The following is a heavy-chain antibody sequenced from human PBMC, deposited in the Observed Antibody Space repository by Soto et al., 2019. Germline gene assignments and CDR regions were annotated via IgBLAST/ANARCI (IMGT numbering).Heavy chain of an antibody. J-gene: IGHJ4*02. CDR2: IYYSGST. CDR3: ASVLRDYDSSGYYSPIVLDY. V-gene: IGHV4-30-4*01. D-gene: IGHD3-22*01. Sequence: QVQLQESGPGLVKPSQTLSLTCTVSGGSISSGDYYWSWIRQPPGKGLEWIGYIYYSGSTYYNPSLKSRVTISVDTSRNRFSLKLSSVTAADTAVYYCASVLRDYDSSGYYSPIVLDYWGQGTLVTVSS. CDR1: GGSISSGDYY.